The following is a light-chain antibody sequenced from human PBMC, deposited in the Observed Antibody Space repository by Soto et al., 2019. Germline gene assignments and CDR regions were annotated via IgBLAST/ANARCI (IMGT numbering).Light chain of an antibody. Sequence: IGLTQSPGTLSLSPGERATLSCRASQSVSSSYLAWYQQKPGQAPRLLIYGASSRATGIPDRFSGSGSGTDFTLTISRLEPEDFAVYYCPQYGSSPWTFGQRTKVDI. V-gene: IGKV3-20*01. CDR3: PQYGSSPWT. CDR1: QSVSSSY. J-gene: IGKJ1*01. CDR2: GAS.